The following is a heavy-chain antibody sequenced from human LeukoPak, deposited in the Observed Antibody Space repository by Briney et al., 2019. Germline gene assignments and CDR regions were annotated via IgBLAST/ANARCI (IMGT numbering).Heavy chain of an antibody. CDR1: GFTFSTYS. D-gene: IGHD4-17*01. CDR3: ARSSTTVTTRFFDL. V-gene: IGHV3-48*04. Sequence: GGSLRLSCAASGFTFSTYSMTWVRQAPGKGLEWISHISAASWGIKYADSVKGRFTTSRDNAKNSLYLEMNSLSPEDTALYYCARSSTTVTTRFFDLWGRGTLVTVSS. J-gene: IGHJ2*01. CDR2: ISAASWGI.